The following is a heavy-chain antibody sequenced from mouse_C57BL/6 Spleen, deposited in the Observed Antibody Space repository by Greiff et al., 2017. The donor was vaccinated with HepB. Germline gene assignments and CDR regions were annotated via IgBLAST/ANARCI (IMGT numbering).Heavy chain of an antibody. CDR2: IYPRDGST. D-gene: IGHD4-1*01. J-gene: IGHJ1*03. CDR1: GYTFTSYD. CDR3: AKANREGYFDV. V-gene: IGHV1-85*01. Sequence: QVQLKESGPELVKPGASVKLSCKASGYTFTSYDINWVKQRPGQGLEWIGWIYPRDGSTKYNEKFKGKATLTVDTSSSTAYMELHSLTSEDSAVYFCAKANREGYFDVWGTRTTVTVSS.